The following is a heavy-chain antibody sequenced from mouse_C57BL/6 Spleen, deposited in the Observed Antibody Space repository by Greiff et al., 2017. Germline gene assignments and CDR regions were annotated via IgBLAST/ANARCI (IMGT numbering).Heavy chain of an antibody. CDR3: ASGYGARAMGY. D-gene: IGHD2-10*02. J-gene: IGHJ4*01. CDR2: INPSSGYT. CDR1: GYTFTSYT. Sequence: QVQLQQSGAELARPGASVKMSCKASGYTFTSYTMHWVKQRPGQGLEWIGYINPSSGYTKYNQKFKDKATLTADKSSSTAYMQLSSLTSEDSAVYYCASGYGARAMGYWGQGASVSASS. V-gene: IGHV1-4*01.